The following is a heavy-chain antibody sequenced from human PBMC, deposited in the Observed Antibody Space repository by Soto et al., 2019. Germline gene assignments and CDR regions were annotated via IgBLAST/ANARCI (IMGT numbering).Heavy chain of an antibody. CDR1: GFTFTAYW. V-gene: IGHV3-7*05. CDR2: IIQDGSKK. D-gene: IGHD4-17*01. CDR3: ARDGRDAVNHGPGQLDS. Sequence: EVHLVESGGGLVQRGGSLRLSCAASGFTFTAYWMSWVRQAPGKGLEWVANIIQDGSKKYYAHSVRGRFTISRDNARNSLYLQMKSLTAEETAYYYCARDGRDAVNHGPGQLDSWGQGTLVTVAS. J-gene: IGHJ5*01.